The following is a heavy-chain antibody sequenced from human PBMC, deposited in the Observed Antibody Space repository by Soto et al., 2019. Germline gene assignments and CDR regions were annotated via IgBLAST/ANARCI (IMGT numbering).Heavy chain of an antibody. CDR3: ARPYGGKIGDAPDL. Sequence: GGSLRLSCVASGFTFSSYAMSWVRQVPGKGLEWVSTISDAAGSAYYVDSVKGRFTISRGNSKKTPYLQMNSLRAEDSAVYYCARPYGGKIGDAPDLWGPGTMVTVSS. V-gene: IGHV3-23*01. D-gene: IGHD4-17*01. CDR1: GFTFSSYA. CDR2: ISDAAGSA. J-gene: IGHJ3*01.